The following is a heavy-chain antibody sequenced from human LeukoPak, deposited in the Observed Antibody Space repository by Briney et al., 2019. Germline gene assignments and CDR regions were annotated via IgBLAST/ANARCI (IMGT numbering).Heavy chain of an antibody. CDR1: GFSFNTYD. Sequence: GGFLRLSCAASGFSFNTYDMSWVRQSPVKGLEWVSGLSGSGDRTYYTDSVKGRFTISRDNSKNTLYLQMNSLRAEDTAVYYCAKVESYDSSGYYFPYGYWGQGTLVTVSS. J-gene: IGHJ4*02. CDR2: LSGSGDRT. D-gene: IGHD3-22*01. CDR3: AKVESYDSSGYYFPYGY. V-gene: IGHV3-23*01.